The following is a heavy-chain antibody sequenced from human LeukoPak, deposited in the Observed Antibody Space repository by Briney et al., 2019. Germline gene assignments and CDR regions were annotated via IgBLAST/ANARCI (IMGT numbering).Heavy chain of an antibody. CDR1: GFTFSDSY. CDR3: AKASSGYYSAILG. Sequence: GGSLRLSCAASGFTFSDSYMTWVRQAPGKGVEWVAYISGSGHDINYSDSVKGRFTISRDNAKNSLYLQMNSLRAEDTALYYCAKASSGYYSAILGWGQGTLVTVSS. CDR2: ISGSGHDI. D-gene: IGHD3-22*01. V-gene: IGHV3-11*01. J-gene: IGHJ4*02.